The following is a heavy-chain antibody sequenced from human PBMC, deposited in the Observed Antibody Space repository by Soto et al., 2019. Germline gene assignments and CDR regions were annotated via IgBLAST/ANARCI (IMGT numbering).Heavy chain of an antibody. CDR2: IYYSGST. CDR1: GGSISRYY. Sequence: SETLSLTGTVSGGSISRYYWSWIRQPPGKGLEWIGYIYYSGSTYYNPSLKSRVTISVDTSKNQFSLKLSSVTAADTAVYYCARDEVKNGKYGMDVWGQGTTVTVSS. V-gene: IGHV4-30-4*01. J-gene: IGHJ6*02. CDR3: ARDEVKNGKYGMDV.